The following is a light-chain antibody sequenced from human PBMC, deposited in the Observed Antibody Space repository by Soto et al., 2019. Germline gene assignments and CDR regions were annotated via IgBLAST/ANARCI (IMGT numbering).Light chain of an antibody. J-gene: IGKJ2*01. CDR3: QQYNSYSPDT. CDR1: QSISRW. V-gene: IGKV1-5*01. CDR2: DAS. Sequence: DIQMTQSPSTLSASVGDRVTITCRASQSISRWLAWYQQKPGKAPKLLIYDASSLESGVPSRFSGSGSGTEFNLTISILQPHDVASYYCQQYNSYSPDTFGQGTKLEIK.